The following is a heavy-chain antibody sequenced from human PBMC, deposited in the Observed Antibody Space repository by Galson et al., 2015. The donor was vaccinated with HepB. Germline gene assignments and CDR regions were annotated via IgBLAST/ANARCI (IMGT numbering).Heavy chain of an antibody. CDR1: GYTFSSYT. D-gene: IGHD3-10*01. CDR3: ARVYFGSGSSSAYWYFEL. J-gene: IGHJ2*01. CDR2: ISPDSSTI. Sequence: SVRLSCAASGYTFSSYTMNWVRPAPGKGLEWLSYISPDSSTINFAHSAQGRFTISRDNAQNSLYLQMDSLRDEDTAVDYCARVYFGSGSSSAYWYFELWGRGALVTVSS. V-gene: IGHV3-48*02.